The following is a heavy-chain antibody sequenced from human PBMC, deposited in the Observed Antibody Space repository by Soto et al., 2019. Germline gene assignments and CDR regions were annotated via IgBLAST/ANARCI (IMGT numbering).Heavy chain of an antibody. Sequence: PGGSLGLSCTASGFTLSEHFMSWVRQAPGKGLEWVSYLSSSGTGLFYADSVKGRFTISRDDAKNSLYLQMNSLRAEDTAMYYCVRERKKPTHPDRLAPWGQGTLVTVSS. V-gene: IGHV3-11*01. CDR1: GFTLSEHF. J-gene: IGHJ5*02. CDR2: LSSSGTGL. CDR3: VRERKKPTHPDRLAP.